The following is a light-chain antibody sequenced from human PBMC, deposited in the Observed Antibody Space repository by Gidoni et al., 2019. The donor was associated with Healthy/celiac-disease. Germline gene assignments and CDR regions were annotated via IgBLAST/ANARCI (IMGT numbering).Light chain of an antibody. CDR2: AAA. V-gene: IGKV1-9*01. CDR3: QQLSSSPLT. J-gene: IGKJ3*01. Sequence: DIQFTQSPSFLSASVGDRVTITCRARYGISRYLAWYQQKPGKAPKLLIYAAATLQGGVPSQFSGGGCDREVTLTISSLQREDFATYSCQQLSSSPLTFXPXTKVDIK. CDR1: YGISRY.